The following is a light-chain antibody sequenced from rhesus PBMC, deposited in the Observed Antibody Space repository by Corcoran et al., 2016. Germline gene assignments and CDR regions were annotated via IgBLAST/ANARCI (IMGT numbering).Light chain of an antibody. Sequence: DIQMTQSPSSLSASVGDRVAITCRASRGISNWLAWYQQNPGEAPKLLIYRSSNLETGVPSRFSGSGSGTDFSLTISSLQSEDFATYYCQQYNSAPWTFGQGTKVEIK. CDR3: QQYNSAPWT. CDR2: RSS. J-gene: IGKJ1*01. V-gene: IGKV1-21*01. CDR1: RGISNW.